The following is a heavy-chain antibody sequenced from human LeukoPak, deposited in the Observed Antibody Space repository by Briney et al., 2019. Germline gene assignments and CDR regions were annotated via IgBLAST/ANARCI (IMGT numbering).Heavy chain of an antibody. CDR1: GFTFNIYA. V-gene: IGHV3-64D*09. Sequence: GGSLRLSCSASGFTFNIYAIYWVRQAPGKGLEYLSAISSDGGTAYYADSVKGRFTISRGNSKNTVYLQMSSLRAEDTAVYYCVNIALAVYWGQGTLVTVSS. D-gene: IGHD2-21*01. CDR2: ISSDGGTA. CDR3: VNIALAVY. J-gene: IGHJ4*02.